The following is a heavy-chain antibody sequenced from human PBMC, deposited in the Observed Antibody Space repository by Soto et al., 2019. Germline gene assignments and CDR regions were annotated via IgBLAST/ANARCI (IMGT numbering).Heavy chain of an antibody. J-gene: IGHJ6*02. D-gene: IGHD3-22*01. Sequence: SETLSLTCAVYGGSFSGYYWSWIRQPPGKGLEWIGEINHSGSTNYNSSLKSRVTISVDTSKNQFSLKLSSVTAADTAVYYCARGPYFDSTGYPYYYYGMDVWGQGTTVTVS. CDR1: GGSFSGYY. CDR3: ARGPYFDSTGYPYYYYGMDV. V-gene: IGHV4-34*01. CDR2: INHSGST.